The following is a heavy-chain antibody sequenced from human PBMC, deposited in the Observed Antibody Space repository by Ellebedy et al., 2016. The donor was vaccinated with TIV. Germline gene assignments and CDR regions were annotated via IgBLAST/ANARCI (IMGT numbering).Heavy chain of an antibody. V-gene: IGHV4-59*01. J-gene: IGHJ5*02. Sequence: MPSETLSLTCTVSAAPISPYVWPRSRHPTGTGRKGIVYIYHRGCTKYNPFRKSRVTISVDTSNNQFSLKLSSVTAADTAGYCCARETFFSPSGIYNNWLDPWGQGTLVTVFS. D-gene: IGHD3-10*01. CDR1: AAPISPYV. CDR3: ARETFFSPSGIYNNWLDP. CDR2: IYHRGCT.